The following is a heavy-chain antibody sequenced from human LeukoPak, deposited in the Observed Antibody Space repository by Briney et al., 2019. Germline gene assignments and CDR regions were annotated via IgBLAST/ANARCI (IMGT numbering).Heavy chain of an antibody. CDR3: ARDQGIAVAGTGN. Sequence: GGSLRLSCAASGFTFSSYGMHWVRQAPGKGLEWVAFIRYDGSNKYYADSVKGRFTISRDNSKNTLYLQMNSLRAEDTAVYYCARDQGIAVAGTGNWGQGTLVTVSS. V-gene: IGHV3-30*02. CDR2: IRYDGSNK. J-gene: IGHJ4*02. CDR1: GFTFSSYG. D-gene: IGHD6-19*01.